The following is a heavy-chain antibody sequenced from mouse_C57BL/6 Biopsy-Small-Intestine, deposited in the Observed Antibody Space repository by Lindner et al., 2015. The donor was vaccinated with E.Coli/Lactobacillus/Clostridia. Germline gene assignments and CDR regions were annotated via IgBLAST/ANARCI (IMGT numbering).Heavy chain of an antibody. CDR3: ARNSDFLFDY. J-gene: IGHJ2*01. CDR2: IYPGGDYT. V-gene: IGHV1-63*01. CDR1: GYTFTDYW. D-gene: IGHD2-12*01. Sequence: VQLQESGGEVVRSGTSVKMSCKASGYTFTDYWISWTKQRPGHGPEWIGDIYPGGDYTTYNENFKGKATLTADKSSSTAYMQFSSLTSEDSAIYYCARNSDFLFDYWGQGTALTVSS.